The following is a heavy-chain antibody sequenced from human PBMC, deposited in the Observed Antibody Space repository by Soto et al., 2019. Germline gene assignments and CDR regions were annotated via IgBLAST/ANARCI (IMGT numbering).Heavy chain of an antibody. Sequence: EVQLVESGGGLVTPGGSLRLSCAASGFTFTNAWMHWVRQAPGKGLEWVGLIKMKSEGATTHYAAPVNGRFTISRDDSKKMLYLQMSNLKTEDTAVYYCTTLGSHYFYHNFDVWGQGTTVTVP. CDR2: IKMKSEGATT. CDR1: GFTFTNAW. V-gene: IGHV3-15*07. J-gene: IGHJ6*02. CDR3: TTLGSHYFYHNFDV. D-gene: IGHD1-26*01.